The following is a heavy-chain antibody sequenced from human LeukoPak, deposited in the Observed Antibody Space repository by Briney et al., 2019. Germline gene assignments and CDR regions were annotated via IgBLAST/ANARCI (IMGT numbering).Heavy chain of an antibody. CDR1: GYTFTSYG. J-gene: IGHJ5*02. CDR3: ARDRAVAGPYQSWFDP. CDR2: ISAYNGNT. V-gene: IGHV1-18*01. D-gene: IGHD6-19*01. Sequence: GASVKVSCKASGYTFTSYGISWVRQAPGQGLEWMGWISAYNGNTNYAQKLQGRVTMTTDTSTSTAYMELRSLRSDDTAVYYCARDRAVAGPYQSWFDPWGQGTLVTVSS.